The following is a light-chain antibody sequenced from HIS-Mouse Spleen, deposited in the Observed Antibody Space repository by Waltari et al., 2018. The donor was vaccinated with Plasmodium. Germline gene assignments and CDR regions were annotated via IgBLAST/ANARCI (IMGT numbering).Light chain of an antibody. CDR1: SSDVGGYNY. Sequence: QSALTQPRSVSGSPGQSVTISCTGTSSDVGGYNYVSWYQQHTGKAPKLMIYDDSRRPSGVPDRFSGSKSGTTASLTISGLQAEDEADYYCCSYAGSYPYVFGTGTKVTVL. V-gene: IGLV2-11*01. CDR3: CSYAGSYPYV. J-gene: IGLJ1*01. CDR2: DDS.